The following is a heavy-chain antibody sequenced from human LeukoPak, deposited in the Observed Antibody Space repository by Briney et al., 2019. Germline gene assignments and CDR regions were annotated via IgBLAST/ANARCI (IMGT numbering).Heavy chain of an antibody. D-gene: IGHD5-24*01. V-gene: IGHV3-7*01. Sequence: GGSLRLSCAASGFTLSRFWMSWVRKAPGKGLEWVANIEPDGGEKNYVDSVKGRFTISRDNAKNSLYLQINNLRVEDTAVYHCARYGYNYGLDYWGQGTLVSVS. CDR2: IEPDGGEK. J-gene: IGHJ4*02. CDR3: ARYGYNYGLDY. CDR1: GFTLSRFW.